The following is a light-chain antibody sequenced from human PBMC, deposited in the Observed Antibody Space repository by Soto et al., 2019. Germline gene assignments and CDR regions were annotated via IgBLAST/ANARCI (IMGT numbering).Light chain of an antibody. J-gene: IGLJ1*01. V-gene: IGLV1-40*01. CDR1: DSNIGADYD. Sequence: PSVSGAPGQRVTISCTGSDSNIGADYDVHWYQQIQGTAPKLLVYSNTIRPSGVPDRFSGSKSGTSASLAITGLQAEDEADYYCQSYDSSLSGFVFGTGTKLTVL. CDR2: SNT. CDR3: QSYDSSLSGFV.